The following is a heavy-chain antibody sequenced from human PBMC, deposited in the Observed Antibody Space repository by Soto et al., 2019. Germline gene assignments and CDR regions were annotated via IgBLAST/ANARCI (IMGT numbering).Heavy chain of an antibody. CDR2: ISGSGGST. V-gene: IGHV3-23*01. CDR1: GFTFSSYA. Sequence: PGGSLRLSCAASGFTFSSYAMNWVRQAPGKGLEWVSSISGSGGSTYYADSVKGRFTISRDNSKNTLYLQMNSLRAEDTAVYYCAKDYTGSWYYFDNWGQGTLVTVSS. J-gene: IGHJ4*02. CDR3: AKDYTGSWYYFDN. D-gene: IGHD6-13*01.